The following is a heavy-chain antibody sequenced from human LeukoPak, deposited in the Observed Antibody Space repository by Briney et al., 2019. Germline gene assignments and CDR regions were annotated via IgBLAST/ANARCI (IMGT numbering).Heavy chain of an antibody. J-gene: IGHJ5*02. CDR1: GGSLSSYY. CDR3: ARLAPPPYYYDSSGYGWGFDP. V-gene: IGHV4-59*01. Sequence: PSETLSLTCTVSGGSLSSYYWSWIRQPPGKGLEWIGYIYYSGSTNYNPSLKSRVTISVDTSKNQFSLKLSSVTAADTAVYYCARLAPPPYYYDSSGYGWGFDPWGQGTLVTVSS. D-gene: IGHD3-22*01. CDR2: IYYSGST.